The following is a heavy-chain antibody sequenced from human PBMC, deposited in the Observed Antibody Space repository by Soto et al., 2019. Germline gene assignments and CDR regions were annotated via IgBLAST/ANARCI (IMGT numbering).Heavy chain of an antibody. CDR2: ISYDGSNK. J-gene: IGHJ3*02. CDR1: GFTFSSYG. V-gene: IGHV3-30*18. D-gene: IGHD3-3*01. CDR3: AKDEGIYYDFWSGYFNDAFDI. Sequence: QVQLVESGGGVVQPGRSLRLSCAASGFTFSSYGMHWVRQAPGKGLEWVAVISYDGSNKYYADSVKGRFTISRDNSKNTLYLQMNSLRAEDTAVYYCAKDEGIYYDFWSGYFNDAFDIWGQGTMVTVSS.